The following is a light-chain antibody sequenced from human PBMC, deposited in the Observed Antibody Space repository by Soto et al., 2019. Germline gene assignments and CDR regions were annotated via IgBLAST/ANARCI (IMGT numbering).Light chain of an antibody. CDR1: SSNIGGNS. Sequence: QSVLTQPPSVSAAPGQRVTISCSGSSSNIGGNSVSWYQQLPGTAPKLLIYDDDKRPSGIPDRFSGSKSGTSATLGITGFQTGDEADYYCSSFTSSSTQVFGGGTQLTVL. V-gene: IGLV1-51*01. CDR3: SSFTSSSTQV. CDR2: DDD. J-gene: IGLJ2*01.